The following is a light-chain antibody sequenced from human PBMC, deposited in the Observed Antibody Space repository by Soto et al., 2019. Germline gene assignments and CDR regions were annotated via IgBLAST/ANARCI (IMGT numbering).Light chain of an antibody. CDR3: SSYAGSNNVV. CDR1: SSDVGDYNY. J-gene: IGLJ2*01. V-gene: IGLV2-8*01. CDR2: EVS. Sequence: QSALTQPPSASGSPGQSVPISCTGTSSDVGDYNYVSWYQQHPGKAPKLMIYEVSKRPSGVPDRFSGSKSDNTASLTVSGLQAEDEADYYCSSYAGSNNVVFGGGTKVPVL.